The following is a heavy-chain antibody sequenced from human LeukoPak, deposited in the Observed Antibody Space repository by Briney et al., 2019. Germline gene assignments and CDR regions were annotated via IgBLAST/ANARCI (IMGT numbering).Heavy chain of an antibody. J-gene: IGHJ4*02. CDR2: ISWTSDSR. CDR3: AKGESYVDTACFDY. Sequence: GGSLRLSCAASGFTFDDYAMHWVRHAPGRGLEWVSGISWTSDSRGYADSVKGRFTISRDNAKHSLYLQMNSLRAEYTALYYCAKGESYVDTACFDYWGQGTLVTVSS. D-gene: IGHD5-18*01. V-gene: IGHV3-9*01. CDR1: GFTFDDYA.